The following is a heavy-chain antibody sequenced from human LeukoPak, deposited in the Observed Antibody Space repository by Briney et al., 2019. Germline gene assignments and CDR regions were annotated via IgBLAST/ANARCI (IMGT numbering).Heavy chain of an antibody. CDR3: ARHEVATITSWFDP. CDR1: GGSISSGSYY. D-gene: IGHD5-12*01. J-gene: IGHJ5*02. Sequence: PSETLSLTCTVFGGSISSGSYYWSWIRQHPGKGLEWIGYIYYSGSTHYNPSLKSRVTISVDTSKNQFSLKLSSVTAADTAVYYCARHEVATITSWFDPWGQGTLVTVSS. V-gene: IGHV4-61*01. CDR2: IYYSGST.